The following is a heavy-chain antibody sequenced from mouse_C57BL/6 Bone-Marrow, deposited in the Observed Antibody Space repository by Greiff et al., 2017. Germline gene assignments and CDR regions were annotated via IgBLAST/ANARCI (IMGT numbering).Heavy chain of an antibody. CDR1: GFSLSTFGMG. J-gene: IGHJ3*01. Sequence: VKLVESGPGILQPSQTLSLTCSFSGFSLSTFGMGVGWIRQPSGKGLEWLAHIWWDDDKYYNPALKSRLTISKDTSKNQVFLKIANVDTADTATYYCARMRGLLLRQFAYWGQGTLVTVSA. V-gene: IGHV8-8*01. D-gene: IGHD1-1*01. CDR3: ARMRGLLLRQFAY. CDR2: IWWDDDK.